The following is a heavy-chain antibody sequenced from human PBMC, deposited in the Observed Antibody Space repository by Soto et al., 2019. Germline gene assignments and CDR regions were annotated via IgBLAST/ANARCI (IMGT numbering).Heavy chain of an antibody. D-gene: IGHD6-13*01. CDR1: GFTFSSYA. J-gene: IGHJ6*02. V-gene: IGHV3-30-3*01. Sequence: GSLRLSCAASGFTFSSYAMHWVRQAPGKGLEWVAVISYDGSNKYYADSVKGRFTISRDNSKNTLYLQMNSLRAEDTAVYYCERDGDPNSSSWYVQNYYGMDVWGQGTTVIVSS. CDR3: ERDGDPNSSSWYVQNYYGMDV. CDR2: ISYDGSNK.